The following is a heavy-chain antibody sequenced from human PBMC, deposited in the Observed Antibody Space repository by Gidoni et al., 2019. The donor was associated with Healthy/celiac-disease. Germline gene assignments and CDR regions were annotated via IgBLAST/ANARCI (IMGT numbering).Heavy chain of an antibody. D-gene: IGHD2-2*01. J-gene: IGHJ4*02. CDR3: AAGHCSSTSCYQGVDY. V-gene: IGHV1-58*01. CDR2: IVVGSGNT. Sequence: HMQLVQSGPEVKKPGTSVTVSCKASGFTFTSSAVQWVRQARGQRLEWIGWIVVGSGNTNYAQKFQERVTITRDMSTSTAYMELSSLRSEDTAVYYCAAGHCSSTSCYQGVDYWGQGTLVTVSS. CDR1: GFTFTSSA.